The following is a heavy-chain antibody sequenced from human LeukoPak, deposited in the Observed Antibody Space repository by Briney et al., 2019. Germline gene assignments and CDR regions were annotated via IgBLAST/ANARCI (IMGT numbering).Heavy chain of an antibody. D-gene: IGHD5/OR15-5a*01. CDR1: GYTFTDYY. V-gene: IGHV1-2*02. CDR3: ARTHVNILSAHMFYFDF. J-gene: IGHJ4*02. CDR2: SNPKSGVS. Sequence: ASVKVSCKASGYTFTDYYMHWVRQAPEQRLEWMGWSNPKSGVSNYAQNFQGGVTMTRDTSISTAYMELSSLTSDDTAVYYCARTHVNILSAHMFYFDFWGQGTLVTVSS.